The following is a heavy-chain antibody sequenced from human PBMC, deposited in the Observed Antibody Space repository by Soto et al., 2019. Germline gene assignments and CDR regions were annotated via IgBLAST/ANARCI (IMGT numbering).Heavy chain of an antibody. V-gene: IGHV4-34*01. CDR1: GRSSSGYY. Sequence: SETLSLTCAVYGRSSSGYYWSWIRQPPGKGPEWIGETNHSGSTNYNPSLKSRVTISVDTSKNQFSLKLSSVTAADTAVYYCARLRRDGYGWNYYYYGMDVWGQGTTVTVSS. J-gene: IGHJ6*02. D-gene: IGHD5-12*01. CDR3: ARLRRDGYGWNYYYYGMDV. CDR2: TNHSGST.